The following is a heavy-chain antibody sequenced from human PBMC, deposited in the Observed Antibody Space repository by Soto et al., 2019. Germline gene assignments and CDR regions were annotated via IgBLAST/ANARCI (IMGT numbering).Heavy chain of an antibody. J-gene: IGHJ6*02. CDR1: GYTFTSYG. CDR3: ARDLYGPLGFYGMDV. V-gene: IGHV1-18*04. D-gene: IGHD3-10*01. Sequence: QVQLVQSGAEVKKPGASVKVSCKASGYTFTSYGISWVRQAPGQGLEWMGWISAYNGKTNEAQKLQGRGTMTTDASTSRAYMQLRSLRSDDTAVYYCARDLYGPLGFYGMDVWGQGTTVIVSS. CDR2: ISAYNGKT.